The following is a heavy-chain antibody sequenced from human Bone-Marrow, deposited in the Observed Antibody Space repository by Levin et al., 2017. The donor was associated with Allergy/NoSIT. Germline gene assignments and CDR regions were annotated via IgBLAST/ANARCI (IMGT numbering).Heavy chain of an antibody. CDR2: ISNSGGTR. J-gene: IGHJ4*02. Sequence: SCAASGFTFSDFYMSWIRQAPGKGLEWVSYISNSGGTRYYADSVKGRFTVSRDNADNSLYLQMDSLRAEDTAIYYCTVTSTYWGQGTLVTVSS. D-gene: IGHD2-21*02. CDR3: TVTSTY. V-gene: IGHV3-11*01. CDR1: GFTFSDFY.